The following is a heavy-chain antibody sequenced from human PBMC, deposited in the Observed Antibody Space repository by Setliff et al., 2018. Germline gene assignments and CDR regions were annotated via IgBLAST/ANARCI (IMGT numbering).Heavy chain of an antibody. CDR2: VYYSSIA. J-gene: IGHJ3*02. D-gene: IGHD7-27*01. Sequence: PSETLSLTCTVSGASISSSSYYWGWIRQPPGKGLEWIGTVYYSSIAYYNPSLKSRVTMSVDISKNQFSLKLSSVTAADTAVYYCARAGAIQGGFDIWGQGTVVTVSS. V-gene: IGHV4-39*07. CDR3: ARAGAIQGGFDI. CDR1: GASISSSSYY.